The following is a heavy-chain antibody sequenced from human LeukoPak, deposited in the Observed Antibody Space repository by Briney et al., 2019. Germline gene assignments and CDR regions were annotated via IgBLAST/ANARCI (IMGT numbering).Heavy chain of an antibody. V-gene: IGHV3-23*01. Sequence: PGGSLRLSCAASGFTFSSTHALTWVRQAPGKGLEWVSSIGGSGATTYYADSVKGRFTISRDNSKNTLSLQMNSLRAEDTAVYYCAKQLANNYGYDYWGQGNLVTVSS. J-gene: IGHJ4*02. CDR3: AKQLANNYGYDY. CDR1: GFTFSSTHA. D-gene: IGHD5-18*01. CDR2: IGGSGATT.